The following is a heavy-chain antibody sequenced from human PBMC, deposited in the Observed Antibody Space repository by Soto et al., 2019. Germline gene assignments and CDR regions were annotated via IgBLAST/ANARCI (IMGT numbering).Heavy chain of an antibody. CDR1: GFTLSTYE. Sequence: PGGSLRLSCAVSGFTLSTYEMNWVRQAPGKGLEWVSYISSSGKTINYADSVKGRFTITRDNAKNSLFLQMNSLRAEDTAVYYFAMVLGSGWPYFVYWCQGALCTLSS. CDR3: AMVLGSGWPYFVY. V-gene: IGHV3-48*03. D-gene: IGHD6-19*01. J-gene: IGHJ4*02. CDR2: ISSSGKTI.